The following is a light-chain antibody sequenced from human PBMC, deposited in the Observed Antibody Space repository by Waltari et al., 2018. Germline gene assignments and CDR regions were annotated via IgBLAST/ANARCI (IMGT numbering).Light chain of an antibody. CDR2: GAS. J-gene: IGKJ4*01. V-gene: IGKV3-20*01. CDR1: QSVSRA. Sequence: EIVLTQSPGSLSSSPGERVTLSCRASQSVSRALAWYQQKPGQAPRLLIFGASNRATGIPDRFSGSGSETDFSLTISRLEPEDFAXYYCQQYGTSPPLTFGGGTKVEIK. CDR3: QQYGTSPPLT.